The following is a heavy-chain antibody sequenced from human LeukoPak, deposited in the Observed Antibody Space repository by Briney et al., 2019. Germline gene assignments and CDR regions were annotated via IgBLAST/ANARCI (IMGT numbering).Heavy chain of an antibody. D-gene: IGHD5-18*01. CDR3: AKGRSRTAMVTADY. V-gene: IGHV3-48*01. CDR1: GFTFSSYS. CDR2: ISSSSSTI. Sequence: GGSLRLSCAASGFTFSSYSMNWVRQAPGKGLEWVSYISSSSSTIYYADSVKGRFTISRDNAKNSLYLQMNSLRAEDTAVYYCAKGRSRTAMVTADYWGQGTLVTVSS. J-gene: IGHJ4*02.